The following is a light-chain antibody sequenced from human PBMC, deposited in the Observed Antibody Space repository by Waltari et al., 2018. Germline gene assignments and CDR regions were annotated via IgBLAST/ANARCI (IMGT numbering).Light chain of an antibody. CDR3: QTWGTGTWV. CDR2: VNKDGSH. J-gene: IGLJ3*02. CDR1: SGHSFYP. V-gene: IGLV4-69*01. Sequence: QLVLTQSPSASASLGASVKLSCTLSSGHSFYPIAWHQQQPEKGPRFLMKVNKDGSHMKGDGIPDRFSGSSSGAERYLTISRLQSEDEADYYCQTWGTGTWVFGGGTKLTVL.